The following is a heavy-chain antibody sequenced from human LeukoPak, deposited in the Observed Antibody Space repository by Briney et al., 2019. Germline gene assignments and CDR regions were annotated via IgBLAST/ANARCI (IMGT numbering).Heavy chain of an antibody. V-gene: IGHV1-3*01. D-gene: IGHD2-21*02. CDR3: ARVAVVTAIYFDY. CDR1: GYTFTSYA. CDR2: INAGNGNT. J-gene: IGHJ4*02. Sequence: ASVKVSCTASGYTFTSYAMHWVRQAPGQRLEWMGWINAGNGNTKYSQKFQGRVTITRDTSASTAYMELSSLRFEDTAVYYCARVAVVTAIYFDYWGQGTLVTVSS.